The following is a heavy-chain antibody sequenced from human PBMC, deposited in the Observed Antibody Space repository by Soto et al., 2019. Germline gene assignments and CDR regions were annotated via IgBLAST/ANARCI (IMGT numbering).Heavy chain of an antibody. D-gene: IGHD4-17*01. CDR2: ISSSSSYI. CDR1: GFTFSSYS. Sequence: PGGSLRLSCAASGFTFSSYSMNWVRQAPGKGLEWVSSISSSSSYIYYADSVKGRFTISRDNAKNSLYLQMNSLRAEDTAVYYCARMDLPLYYGDYGETHTYYFDYWGQGTLVTVSS. J-gene: IGHJ4*02. V-gene: IGHV3-21*01. CDR3: ARMDLPLYYGDYGETHTYYFDY.